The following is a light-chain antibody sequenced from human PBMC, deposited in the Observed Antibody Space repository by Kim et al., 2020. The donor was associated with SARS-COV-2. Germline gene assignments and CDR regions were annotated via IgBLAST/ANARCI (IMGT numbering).Light chain of an antibody. CDR3: AAWDDSLKGVV. Sequence: GQRVTISCSGRRSNIGSNSVSWFQQLPGTAPKLLIYSNSQRPSGVPDRFSGSTSGTSASLAISGLQSEDETDYYCAAWDDSLKGVVFGGGTQLTV. CDR1: RSNIGSNS. CDR2: SNS. V-gene: IGLV1-44*01. J-gene: IGLJ2*01.